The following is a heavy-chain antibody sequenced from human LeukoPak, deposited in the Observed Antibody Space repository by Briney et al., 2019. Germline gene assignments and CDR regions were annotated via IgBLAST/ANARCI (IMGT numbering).Heavy chain of an antibody. V-gene: IGHV1-8*01. J-gene: IGHJ3*02. D-gene: IGHD3-22*01. Sequence: SCKAXXYTXXSXDINWVRQAPGQGLEWMGWMNPNSGNTVYAQKLQGRVTMTRNTSISTAYMELSSLRSEDTAVYYCARHYYDSSGAAFDIWGQGTMVTVSS. CDR3: ARHYYDSSGAAFDI. CDR1: XYTXXSXD. CDR2: MNPNSGNT.